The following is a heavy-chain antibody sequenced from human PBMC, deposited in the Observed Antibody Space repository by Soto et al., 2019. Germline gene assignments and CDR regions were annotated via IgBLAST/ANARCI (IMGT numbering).Heavy chain of an antibody. J-gene: IGHJ2*01. Sequence: PSETLSLTCTVSGDSISSSGYYWTWIRQHPGKGLEWIGVIYYSGSTYYNPSLKSRITISLDTSKNQFSLNLTSVTAADTAVYYCARETYSSGSWYFDLWGRGTLVTVSS. CDR1: GDSISSSGYY. CDR2: IYYSGST. CDR3: ARETYSSGSWYFDL. D-gene: IGHD6-19*01. V-gene: IGHV4-31*03.